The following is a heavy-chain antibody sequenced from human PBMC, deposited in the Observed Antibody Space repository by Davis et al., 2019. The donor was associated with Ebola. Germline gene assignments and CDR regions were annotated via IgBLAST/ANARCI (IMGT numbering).Heavy chain of an antibody. D-gene: IGHD6-19*01. CDR1: GYSFANYW. CDR2: IYPGDSYS. V-gene: IGHV5-51*01. J-gene: IGHJ6*02. Sequence: GESLKISCKGSGYSFANYWIGWVRQMPGKGLEWMGIIYPGDSYSRYSPSFQGQVTIPADKSISTAYLQWSSVKASDTAMYYCARGANIAVAPYFYGADVWGQGTTVTVSS. CDR3: ARGANIAVAPYFYGADV.